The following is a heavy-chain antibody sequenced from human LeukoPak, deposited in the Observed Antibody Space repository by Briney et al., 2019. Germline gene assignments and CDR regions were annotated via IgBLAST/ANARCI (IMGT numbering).Heavy chain of an antibody. J-gene: IGHJ5*02. Sequence: SETLSLTCTVSGGSISSSIYYWSWIRQPAGKGLEWIGRINTSGNINYNPSLKSRVTISVDTSNNQFSLKLSSLTAADTAVYYCARGLSSSWYWFNTWGQGTLVTVSS. V-gene: IGHV4-61*02. D-gene: IGHD6-13*01. CDR1: GGSISSSIYY. CDR3: ARGLSSSWYWFNT. CDR2: INTSGNI.